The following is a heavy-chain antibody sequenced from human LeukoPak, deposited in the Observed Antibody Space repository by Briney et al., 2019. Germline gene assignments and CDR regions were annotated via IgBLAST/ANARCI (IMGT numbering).Heavy chain of an antibody. CDR1: GFTFDDYA. CDR3: AVYGSSSYRNFDF. CDR2: ISWNSGSI. D-gene: IGHD3-22*01. J-gene: IGHJ4*01. V-gene: IGHV3-9*01. Sequence: GRSLRLSCAASGFTFDDYAMHWVRQAPGKGLEWVSGISWNSGSIGYADSVKGRFTISRDNAKNSLYLQMNSLRAEDTALYYCAVYGSSSYRNFDFWGHGTLVTVSS.